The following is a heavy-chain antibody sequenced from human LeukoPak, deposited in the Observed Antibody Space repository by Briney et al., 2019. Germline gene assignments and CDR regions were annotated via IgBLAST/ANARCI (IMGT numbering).Heavy chain of an antibody. CDR1: GGSFSGYY. J-gene: IGHJ4*02. D-gene: IGHD1-7*01. CDR3: AGGRGWNYGWIRGPSFDY. CDR2: INHSGST. Sequence: PSETLSLTCAVYGGSFSGYYWSWIRQPPGKGLEWIGEINHSGSTNYNPSLKSRVTISVDTSKNQFSLKLRSVTAADTAVYYCAGGRGWNYGWIRGPSFDYWGQGTLVTVSS. V-gene: IGHV4-34*01.